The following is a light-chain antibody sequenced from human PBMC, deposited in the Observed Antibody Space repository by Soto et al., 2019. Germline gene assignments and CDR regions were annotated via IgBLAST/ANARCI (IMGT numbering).Light chain of an antibody. Sequence: DVVMTQSPLSLPVTLGQPASISCRSSQSLVYSDGNTYLNWFHQRPGQSPRRLIYKISHRDSGVXDXXSGRGSGADFTLKISRVEAEDVGGDYCMQAAHRPLAFGGGTKVEIK. J-gene: IGKJ4*01. CDR2: KIS. CDR1: QSLVYSDGNTY. V-gene: IGKV2-30*01. CDR3: MQAAHRPLA.